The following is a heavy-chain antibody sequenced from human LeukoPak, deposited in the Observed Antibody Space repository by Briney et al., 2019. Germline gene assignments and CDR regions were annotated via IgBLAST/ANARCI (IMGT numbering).Heavy chain of an antibody. CDR1: GGSISSRNW. CDR3: ARGPAYSWLRAGSVCYFDF. D-gene: IGHD3-10*01. J-gene: IGHJ4*02. CDR2: TTHSGST. V-gene: IGHV4-4*02. Sequence: SETLSLTCAVSGGSISSRNWWTWIRQTPGNGLEWIGETTHSGSTDYNPSLKSRVSVSVDTSKNQFSLKLTSVTAADTAVCYCARGPAYSWLRAGSVCYFDFWGQGVLVTVSS.